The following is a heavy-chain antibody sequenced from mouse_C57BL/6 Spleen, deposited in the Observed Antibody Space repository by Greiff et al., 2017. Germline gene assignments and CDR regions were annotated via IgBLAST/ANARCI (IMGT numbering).Heavy chain of an antibody. CDR1: GFNIKDDY. Sequence: VQLQQSGAELVRPGASVKLSCTASGFNIKDDYMHWVKQRPEQGLEWIGWIDPENGDTEYASNFQGKATITADTSANTAYLQLSSLTSEDTAVNYCTTSYYSNGGFAYWGQGTLVTVSA. CDR3: TTSYYSNGGFAY. CDR2: IDPENGDT. V-gene: IGHV14-4*01. D-gene: IGHD2-5*01. J-gene: IGHJ3*01.